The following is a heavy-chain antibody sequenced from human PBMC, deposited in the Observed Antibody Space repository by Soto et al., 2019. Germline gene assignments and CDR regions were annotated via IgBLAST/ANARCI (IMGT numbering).Heavy chain of an antibody. CDR3: ARRENGYYYDSSGFDAFDI. V-gene: IGHV1-46*01. D-gene: IGHD3-22*01. CDR1: GYTFTSYY. J-gene: IGHJ3*02. CDR2: INPSGGST. Sequence: GASVKVSCKASGYTFTSYYMHWVRQAPGQGLEWMGIINPSGGSTSYAQKFQGRVTMTRDTSTSTVYMGLSSLRSEDTAVYYCARRENGYYYDSSGFDAFDIWGQGTMVPVSS.